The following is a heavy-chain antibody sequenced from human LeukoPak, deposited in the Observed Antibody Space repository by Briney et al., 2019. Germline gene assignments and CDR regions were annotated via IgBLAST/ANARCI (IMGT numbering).Heavy chain of an antibody. J-gene: IGHJ5*02. D-gene: IGHD2-2*01. CDR3: AREGYCSSTSCYGWFDP. V-gene: IGHV1-2*02. CDR2: INPNSGGT. CDR1: GYTFTGCY. Sequence: GASVKVSCKASGYTFTGCYMHWVRQAPGQGLEWMGWINPNSGGTNYAQKFQGRVTMTRDTSISTAYMELSRLRSDDTAVYYCAREGYCSSTSCYGWFDPWGQGTLVTVSS.